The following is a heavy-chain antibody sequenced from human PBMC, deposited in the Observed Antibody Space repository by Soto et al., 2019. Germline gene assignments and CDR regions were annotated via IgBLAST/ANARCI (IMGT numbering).Heavy chain of an antibody. D-gene: IGHD2-15*01. CDR3: AREPLCGGRCYDNYFDP. V-gene: IGHV1-3*04. CDR1: GYTFTYYP. Sequence: ASVKVSCKASGYTFTYYPIHWVRQAPGQRLEWMGWINIGDGNTASSQKFQDRVTITRETSASTAYMELTSLRSEDTAVYYCAREPLCGGRCYDNYFDPWGQGTLVTVSS. CDR2: INIGDGNT. J-gene: IGHJ5*02.